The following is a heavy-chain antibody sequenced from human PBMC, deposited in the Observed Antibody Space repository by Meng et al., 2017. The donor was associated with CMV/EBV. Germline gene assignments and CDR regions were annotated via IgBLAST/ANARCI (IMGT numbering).Heavy chain of an antibody. D-gene: IGHD2-15*01. CDR1: GHTFPDYY. V-gene: IGHV1-2*02. Sequence: VLLVSAAAEENKPGASVKVSCKTSGHTFPDYYITWVRQAPGQGLEWMGWINPNSGGTNYAQKFQGRVTMTRDTSISTAYMELSRLRSDDTAVYYCARLGSTDDYWGQETLVTVSS. J-gene: IGHJ4*02. CDR3: ARLGSTDDY. CDR2: INPNSGGT.